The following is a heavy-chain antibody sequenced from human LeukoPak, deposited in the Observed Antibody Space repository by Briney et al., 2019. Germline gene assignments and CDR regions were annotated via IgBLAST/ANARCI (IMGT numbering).Heavy chain of an antibody. J-gene: IGHJ5*02. CDR3: AKCSTSAYTTGWCNWIDP. V-gene: IGHV3-53*01. CDR2: IHSSGAT. CDR1: GFTSSNNY. D-gene: IGHD6-19*01. Sequence: PGGSLRLSCAASGFTSSNNYVSWVRQAPGMGLEWVSAIHSSGATCYADSVKGRFTVSRDTSKNTLYLQMNSLRADDTAVYYCAKCSTSAYTTGWCNWIDPWGQGTLVTVSS.